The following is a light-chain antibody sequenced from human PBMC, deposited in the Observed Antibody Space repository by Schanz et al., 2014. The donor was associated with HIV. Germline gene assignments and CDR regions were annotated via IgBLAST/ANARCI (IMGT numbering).Light chain of an antibody. CDR3: QQYDSSSWT. CDR2: KAS. CDR1: QGFGTY. J-gene: IGKJ1*01. Sequence: DIQLTQSPSFLSASVGDSVTITCRASQGFGTYLAWYQQKPGKAPKLLIYKASTLESGVPSSFSGSGSGTEFTLTIHSLQPDDSATYYCQQYDSSSWTFGQGTKVEIK. V-gene: IGKV1-5*03.